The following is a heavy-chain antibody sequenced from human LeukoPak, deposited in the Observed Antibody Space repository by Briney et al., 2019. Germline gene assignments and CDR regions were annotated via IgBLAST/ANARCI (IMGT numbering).Heavy chain of an antibody. CDR1: GGSFSGYY. CDR2: INHSGST. V-gene: IGHV4-34*01. J-gene: IGHJ4*02. D-gene: IGHD6-13*01. Sequence: SSETLSLTCAVYGGSFSGYYWSWIRQPPGKGLEWIGEINHSGSTNYNPSLKSRVTISVDTSKNQFSLKLSSLTAADTAVYYCATSGWYQTGVYWGQGTLVTVSS. CDR3: ATSGWYQTGVY.